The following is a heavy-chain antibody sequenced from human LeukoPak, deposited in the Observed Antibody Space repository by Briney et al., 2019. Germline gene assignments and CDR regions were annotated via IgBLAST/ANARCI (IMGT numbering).Heavy chain of an antibody. CDR3: VKDGGSSGWYAFDY. D-gene: IGHD6-19*01. J-gene: IGHJ4*02. Sequence: GGSLRLSCSASGFTFSSYAMHRVRQAPGKGLEYVSAISSNGGSTYYADSVKGRFTISRDNSKNTLYLQMSSLRAEDTAVYYCVKDGGSSGWYAFDYWGQGTLVTVSS. CDR1: GFTFSSYA. CDR2: ISSNGGST. V-gene: IGHV3-64D*06.